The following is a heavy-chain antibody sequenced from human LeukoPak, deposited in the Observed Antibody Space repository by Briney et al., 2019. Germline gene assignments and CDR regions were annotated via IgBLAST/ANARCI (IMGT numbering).Heavy chain of an antibody. CDR3: ARDWGNWGYGWYFDH. CDR1: GFTFGDYA. J-gene: IGHJ4*02. V-gene: IGHV3-30*04. Sequence: GGSLRLSCTASGFTFGDYAMSWVRQAPGKGLEWVAVISHDGNNKYYVDSVKGRFTISRDNSKNTLYLQMNSLRPEDTAVYYCARDWGNWGYGWYFDHWGQGTPVTVSS. CDR2: ISHDGNNK. D-gene: IGHD7-27*01.